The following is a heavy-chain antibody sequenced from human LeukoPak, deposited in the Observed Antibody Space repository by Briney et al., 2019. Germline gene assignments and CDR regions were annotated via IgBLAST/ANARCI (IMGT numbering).Heavy chain of an antibody. CDR2: ISGSGGST. Sequence: GGSLRLSCAASGFTFSSYGMHWVRQAPGKGLEWVSAISGSGGSTYYADSVKGRFTISRDNSKNTLYLQMNSLRAEDTAVYYCAKSAMVVTPVPDDFDYWGQGTLVTVSS. V-gene: IGHV3-23*01. CDR1: GFTFSSYG. D-gene: IGHD4-23*01. CDR3: AKSAMVVTPVPDDFDY. J-gene: IGHJ4*02.